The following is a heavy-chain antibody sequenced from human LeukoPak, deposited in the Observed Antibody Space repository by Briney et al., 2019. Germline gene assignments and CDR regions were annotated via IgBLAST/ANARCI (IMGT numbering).Heavy chain of an antibody. Sequence: SQTLSLTCTVSGGSISSGDYYWSWIRQPPGKGLEWIGYIYHSGSTHFNPSLKSRVTISVDTSKNQFSLKLSSVTAADTAVYFCARGPDSSGYYYLDYWGQGTLVTVSS. CDR3: ARGPDSSGYYYLDY. J-gene: IGHJ4*02. V-gene: IGHV4-30-4*01. CDR1: GGSISSGDYY. CDR2: IYHSGST. D-gene: IGHD3-22*01.